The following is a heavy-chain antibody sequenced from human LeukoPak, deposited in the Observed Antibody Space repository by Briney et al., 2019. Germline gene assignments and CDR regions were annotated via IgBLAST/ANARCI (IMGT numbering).Heavy chain of an antibody. J-gene: IGHJ4*02. CDR3: ARGTGDTSSWYHDY. CDR1: GFSFSNYA. V-gene: IGHV3-30*09. Sequence: GGSLRLSCAASGFSFSNYAMHWVRQAPGKGLEWVAVISFEINNNYYADSVKGRFAISRDNSKNTLYLQMNSVRPEDTAVYHCARGTGDTSSWYHDYWGQGTLVTVSS. CDR2: ISFEINNN. D-gene: IGHD6-13*01.